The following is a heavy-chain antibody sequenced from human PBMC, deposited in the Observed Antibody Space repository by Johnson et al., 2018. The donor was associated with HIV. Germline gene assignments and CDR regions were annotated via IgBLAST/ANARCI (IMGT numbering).Heavy chain of an antibody. D-gene: IGHD3-10*01. J-gene: IGHJ3*02. CDR2: IYSGGRT. Sequence: VQLVESGGVVVQPGGSLRLSCAASGFTFDDYTMHWVRQGPGKGLEWVSVIYSGGRTYYADSVKGRFTISRDNSKNTLYLQMNSLRAEDTAVYYCAKAHGFGEFMIAFDIWGQGTMVTVSS. CDR1: GFTFDDYT. CDR3: AKAHGFGEFMIAFDI. V-gene: IGHV3-NL1*01.